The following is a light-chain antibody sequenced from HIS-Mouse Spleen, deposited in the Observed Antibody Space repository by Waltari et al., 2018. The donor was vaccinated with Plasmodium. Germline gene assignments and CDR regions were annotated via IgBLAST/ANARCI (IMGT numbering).Light chain of an antibody. Sequence: DIQMTQSPSSLSASVGDRVTITGRASQSISSYLNWYQQKPGKAPKLLIYAASSLQSGVPSRFSGSGSWTDFTLTISSLQPEDFATYYCQQSYSTPWTFGQGTKVEIK. CDR2: AAS. V-gene: IGKV1-39*01. J-gene: IGKJ1*01. CDR1: QSISSY. CDR3: QQSYSTPWT.